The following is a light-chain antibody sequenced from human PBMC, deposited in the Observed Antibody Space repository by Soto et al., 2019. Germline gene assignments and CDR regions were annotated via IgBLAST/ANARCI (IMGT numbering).Light chain of an antibody. Sequence: DIVMTQSPLSLPVTPGEPASISCRSSQSLLHSNGYNYLDWYLQKPGQSPQLLIYLGSNRASGVPDRFSGSGSGTDFTLKISRVEAADVGVYYCMQALQTPRTFGQGNKLEIK. CDR3: MQALQTPRT. CDR1: QSLLHSNGYNY. J-gene: IGKJ2*01. V-gene: IGKV2-28*01. CDR2: LGS.